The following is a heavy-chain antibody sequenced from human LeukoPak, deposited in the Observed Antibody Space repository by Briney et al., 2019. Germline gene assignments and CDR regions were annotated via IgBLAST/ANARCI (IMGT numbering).Heavy chain of an antibody. V-gene: IGHV3-69-1*02. D-gene: IGHD3-10*02. J-gene: IGHJ6*04. Sequence: PGGSLRLSCAASGFTVSSNYMSWVRQAPGKGLEWVSYISGSTIYYADSVKGRFTISRDNAKNSLYLQMNSLRAEDTAVYYCAELGITMIGGVWGKGTTVTISS. CDR3: AELGITMIGGV. CDR1: GFTVSSNY. CDR2: ISGSTI.